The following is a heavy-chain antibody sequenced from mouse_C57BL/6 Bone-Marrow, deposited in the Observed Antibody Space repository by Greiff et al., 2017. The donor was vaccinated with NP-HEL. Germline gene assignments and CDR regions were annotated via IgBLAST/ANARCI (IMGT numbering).Heavy chain of an antibody. J-gene: IGHJ4*01. CDR1: GFTFSSYG. CDR2: ISSGGSYT. CDR3: ARRRRTNDGYYVNAMGC. D-gene: IGHD2-3*01. Sequence: EVQVVESGGDLVKPGGSLKLSCAASGFTFSSYGMSWVRQTPDKRLEWVATISSGGSYTYYPDSVKGRVTISRDNAKKTLYLQMSNLKSEDTAKYYCARRRRTNDGYYVNAMGCWGQGTSVTVYS. V-gene: IGHV5-6*01.